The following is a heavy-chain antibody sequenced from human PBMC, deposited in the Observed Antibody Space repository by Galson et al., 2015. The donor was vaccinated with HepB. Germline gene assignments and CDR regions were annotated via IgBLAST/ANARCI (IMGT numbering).Heavy chain of an antibody. J-gene: IGHJ1*01. CDR3: ARDRGGVWGALHYGASLGS. D-gene: IGHD4-17*01. V-gene: IGHV3-21*01. Sequence: SLRLSCAASGFTFSSYSMNWVRQAPGKGLEWVSSISSSSSYIYYADSVKGRFTISRDNSKNSLYLQMNSLRAEDTAVYYCARDRGGVWGALHYGASLGSWGQGTAVTASS. CDR1: GFTFSSYS. CDR2: ISSSSSYI.